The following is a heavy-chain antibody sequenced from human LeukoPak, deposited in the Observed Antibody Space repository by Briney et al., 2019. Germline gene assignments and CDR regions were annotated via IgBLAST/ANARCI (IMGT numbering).Heavy chain of an antibody. D-gene: IGHD5-24*01. CDR1: GFTFSSYA. J-gene: IGHJ2*01. CDR3: ARDRDGYNPRWYFDL. V-gene: IGHV3-64*01. Sequence: GGFLRLSCAASGFTFSSYAMHWVRQAPGKGLEYVSAISSNGGSTYYANSVKGRFTISRDNSKNTLYLQMGSLRAEDMAVYYCARDRDGYNPRWYFDLWGRGTLVTVSS. CDR2: ISSNGGST.